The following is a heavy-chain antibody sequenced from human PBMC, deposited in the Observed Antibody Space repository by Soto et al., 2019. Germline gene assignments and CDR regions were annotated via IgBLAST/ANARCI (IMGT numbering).Heavy chain of an antibody. D-gene: IGHD3-3*01. CDR2: INHSGST. CDR3: ARGGNRLEWLLGGLYYYYFGMDV. J-gene: IGHJ6*02. Sequence: SETLSLTCAVYGVSFSGYYWSWIRQPPGKGLEWIGEINHSGSTNYNPSLKSRVTISVDTSKNQFSLKLSSVTAADTAVYYCARGGNRLEWLLGGLYYYYFGMDVWGQGTTVTVSS. V-gene: IGHV4-34*01. CDR1: GVSFSGYY.